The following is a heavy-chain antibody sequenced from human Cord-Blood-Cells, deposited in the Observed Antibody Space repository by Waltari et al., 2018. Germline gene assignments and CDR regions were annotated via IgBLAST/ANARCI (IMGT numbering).Heavy chain of an antibody. CDR2: INHSGST. V-gene: IGHV4-34*01. D-gene: IGHD6-19*01. J-gene: IGHJ5*02. CDR3: ARGIAVAGTGAYWFDP. CDR1: GGPFSGCY. Sequence: QVPLQQCGAGLLKPAETLSLSGAVYGGPFSGCYWTGIRLPPGKGLKWNGEINHSGSTNYNPSLKSRVTISVDTSKNQFSLKLSSVTAADTAAYYCARGIAVAGTGAYWFDPWGQGTLVTVSS.